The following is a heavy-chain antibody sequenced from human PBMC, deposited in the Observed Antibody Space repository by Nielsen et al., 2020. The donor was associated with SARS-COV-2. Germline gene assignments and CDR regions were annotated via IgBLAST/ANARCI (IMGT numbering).Heavy chain of an antibody. CDR2: IYYTGST. J-gene: IGHJ5*02. Sequence: SETLSLTCTVSGGSISGSTFYWGWVRQPPGKGLEWIAAIYYTGSTYYTPSLKSRVTISVDTSKNQYSLKLSSVTAADTAVYYCAREDSSSCHDPWGQGTLVTVSS. D-gene: IGHD2-2*01. CDR1: GGSISGSTFY. V-gene: IGHV4-39*02. CDR3: AREDSSSCHDP.